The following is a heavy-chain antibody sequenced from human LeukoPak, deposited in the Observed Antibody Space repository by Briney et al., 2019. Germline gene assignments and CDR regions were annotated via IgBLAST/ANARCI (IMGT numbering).Heavy chain of an antibody. J-gene: IGHJ4*02. CDR2: INPNSGGT. D-gene: IGHD1-26*01. CDR1: GYTFTGYY. CDR3: ARAVYSGSYRPPFDY. V-gene: IGHV1-2*02. Sequence: ASVKVSCTASGYTFTGYYMHWVRQAPGQGLEWMGWINPNSGGTNYAQKFQGRVTMTRDTSISTAYMELSRLRSDDTAVYYCARAVYSGSYRPPFDYWGQGTLVTVSS.